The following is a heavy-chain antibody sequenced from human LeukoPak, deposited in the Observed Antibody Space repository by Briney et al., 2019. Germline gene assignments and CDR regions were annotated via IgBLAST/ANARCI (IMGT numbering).Heavy chain of an antibody. V-gene: IGHV3-43*01. D-gene: IGHD1-1*01. J-gene: IGHJ4*02. CDR1: GFTFDDYT. Sequence: PGGSLRLSCAASGFTFDDYTMHWVRHAPGKGLEWVSLISWDGGSTYYADSVKGRFTISRDNSKNSLYLQMNSLRTEDTALYYCATLEGDFDYWGQGTLVTVSS. CDR3: ATLEGDFDY. CDR2: ISWDGGST.